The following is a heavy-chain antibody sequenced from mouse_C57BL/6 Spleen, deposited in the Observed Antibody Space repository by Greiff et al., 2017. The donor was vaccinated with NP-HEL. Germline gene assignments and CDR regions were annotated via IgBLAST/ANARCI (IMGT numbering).Heavy chain of an antibody. J-gene: IGHJ3*01. CDR1: GFTFTDYY. Sequence: EVQVVESGGGLVQPGGSLSLSCAASGFTFTDYYMSWVRQPPGKALEWLGFIRNKANGYTTEYSASVKGRFTISRDNSQSILYLQMNALRAEDSATYYCARPYYYGSSPWFAYWGQGTLVTVSA. CDR2: IRNKANGYTT. V-gene: IGHV7-3*01. D-gene: IGHD1-1*01. CDR3: ARPYYYGSSPWFAY.